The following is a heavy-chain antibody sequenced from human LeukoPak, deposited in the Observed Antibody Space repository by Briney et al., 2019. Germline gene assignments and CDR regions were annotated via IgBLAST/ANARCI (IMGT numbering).Heavy chain of an antibody. V-gene: IGHV5-51*01. CDR2: IYPGDSDT. CDR3: ARGQHKVATIGSPFDY. D-gene: IGHD5-12*01. J-gene: IGHJ4*02. Sequence: GESLKISCKGSGYSFTSYWIGWVRQMPGKGLEWMGIIYPGDSDTRYSPSFQGQVTISADKSISTAYLQWSSLKASDTAMYYCARGQHKVATIGSPFDYWGQGTLVTVSS. CDR1: GYSFTSYW.